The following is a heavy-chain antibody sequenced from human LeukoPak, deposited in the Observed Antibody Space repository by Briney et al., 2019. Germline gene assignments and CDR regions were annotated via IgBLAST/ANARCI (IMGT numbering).Heavy chain of an antibody. Sequence: VASVKVSCKASGGTFSSYAISWVRQAPGQGLEWMWWISPKSGGTHYAPKFQGRVTMTRDTSISTVYMELSRLRSDDTAEYYCARVLVGAHPPHDYWGQGTLVTVSA. CDR3: ARVLVGAHPPHDY. CDR1: GGTFSSYA. J-gene: IGHJ4*02. CDR2: ISPKSGGT. V-gene: IGHV1-2*02. D-gene: IGHD1-26*01.